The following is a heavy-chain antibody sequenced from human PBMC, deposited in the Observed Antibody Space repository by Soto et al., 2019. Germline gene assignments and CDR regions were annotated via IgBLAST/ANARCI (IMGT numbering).Heavy chain of an antibody. D-gene: IGHD4-4*01. J-gene: IGHJ6*03. V-gene: IGHV1-8*01. Sequence: ASVKVSCKASGYTFTSYDISWVRQATGQGLEWMGWMNPNSGNTGYAQKFQGRVTMTRNTSISTAYMELSSLRSEDTAVYYCGRGDRTTLNHYYYYYMDGCGKGTTVTVSS. CDR2: MNPNSGNT. CDR3: GRGDRTTLNHYYYYYMDG. CDR1: GYTFTSYD.